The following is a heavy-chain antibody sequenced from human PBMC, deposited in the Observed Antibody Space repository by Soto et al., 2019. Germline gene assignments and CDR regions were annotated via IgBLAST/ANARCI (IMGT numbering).Heavy chain of an antibody. CDR1: GFTFSSYS. D-gene: IGHD4-4*01. V-gene: IGHV3-21*01. CDR3: ARDGGGSNYMYYYGMDV. J-gene: IGHJ6*02. CDR2: ISSSSSYI. Sequence: GGSLRLSCAASGFTFSSYSMNWVRQAPGKGLEWVSSISSSSSYIYYADSVKGRFTISRDNAKNSLYLQMNSLRAEDTAVYYCARDGGGSNYMYYYGMDVWGQGTTVTVSS.